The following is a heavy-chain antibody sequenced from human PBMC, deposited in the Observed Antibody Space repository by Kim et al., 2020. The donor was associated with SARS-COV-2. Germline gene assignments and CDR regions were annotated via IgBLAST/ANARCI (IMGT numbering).Heavy chain of an antibody. D-gene: IGHD4-4*01. CDR1: GGSFSGYY. CDR3: ARAVVGTVTTIDYYYYYG. CDR2: INHSGST. Sequence: SETLSLTCAVYGGSFSGYYWSWIRQPPGKGLEWIGEINHSGSTNYNPSLKSRVTISVDTSKNQFSLKLSSVTAADTAVYYCARAVVGTVTTIDYYYYYG. J-gene: IGHJ6*01. V-gene: IGHV4-34*01.